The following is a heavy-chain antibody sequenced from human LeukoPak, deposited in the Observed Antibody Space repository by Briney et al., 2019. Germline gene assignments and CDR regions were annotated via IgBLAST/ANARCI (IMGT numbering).Heavy chain of an antibody. D-gene: IGHD4-23*01. Sequence: ASVKVSCKVSGYTLTELSMHWVRQAPGKGLEWMGGFYPEDGETIYAQKFQGRVTMTEDTSTDTAYMELSSLRSEDTAVYYCATDHGGLYYYYGMDVWGQGTTVTVSS. CDR1: GYTLTELS. CDR2: FYPEDGET. CDR3: ATDHGGLYYYYGMDV. V-gene: IGHV1-24*01. J-gene: IGHJ6*02.